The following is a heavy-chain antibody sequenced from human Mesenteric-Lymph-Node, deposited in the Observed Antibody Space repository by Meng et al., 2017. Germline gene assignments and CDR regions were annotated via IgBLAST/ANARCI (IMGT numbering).Heavy chain of an antibody. J-gene: IGHJ4*02. Sequence: QVRRQESGPGLVKPSQTLSLTCAVSGGSISSSNWWSWVRQPPGKGLEWIGEIYHSGSTNYNPSLKSRVTISVDKSKNQFSLKLSSVTAADTAVYYCARAVYCGGDCYPFDYWGQGTLVTVSS. D-gene: IGHD2-21*02. CDR1: GGSISSSNW. CDR3: ARAVYCGGDCYPFDY. V-gene: IGHV4-4*02. CDR2: IYHSGST.